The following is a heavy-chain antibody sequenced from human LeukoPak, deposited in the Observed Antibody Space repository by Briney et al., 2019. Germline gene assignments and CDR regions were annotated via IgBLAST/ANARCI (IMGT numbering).Heavy chain of an antibody. V-gene: IGHV3-7*01. CDR1: GFTFSSYW. Sequence: GGSLRLSCAASGFTFSSYWMSWVRPAPGKGLEWVANIKQDGSEKYYVDSVKGRFTISRDNAKNSLYLQMNSLRAEDTAVYYCARGTTGTDYYYYGMDVWGQGTTVTVSS. CDR2: IKQDGSEK. D-gene: IGHD1-1*01. J-gene: IGHJ6*02. CDR3: ARGTTGTDYYYYGMDV.